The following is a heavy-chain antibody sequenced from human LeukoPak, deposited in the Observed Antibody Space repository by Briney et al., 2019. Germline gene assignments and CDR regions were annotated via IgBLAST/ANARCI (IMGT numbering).Heavy chain of an antibody. J-gene: IGHJ5*02. CDR3: ATWAGAAADFSGPFDD. D-gene: IGHD6-13*01. V-gene: IGHV3-23*01. Sequence: GGSLRLSCVASGFTFSRHGLNWVRQAPGKGLEWVSGISPGGDITYYADSVKGRFTISRDNAKNSLYLQMNSLRAEDTSVYYCATWAGAAADFSGPFDDWGQGTLVTVSS. CDR1: GFTFSRHG. CDR2: ISPGGDIT.